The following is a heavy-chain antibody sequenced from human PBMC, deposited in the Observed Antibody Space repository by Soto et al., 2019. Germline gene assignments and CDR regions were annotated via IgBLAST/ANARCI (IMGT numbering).Heavy chain of an antibody. CDR3: AREGGGAGLGY. V-gene: IGHV4-61*01. CDR1: GGSVSSGSYY. CDR2: IYYSGST. Sequence: NPSDTLSLTCTVSGGSVSSGSYYWSWIRQPPGKGLEWIGYIYYSGSTNYNPSLKSRVTISVDTSTNQFSLKLSSVTAADTAVYYCAREGGGAGLGYWGQGTLVTVSS. J-gene: IGHJ4*02. D-gene: IGHD1-26*01.